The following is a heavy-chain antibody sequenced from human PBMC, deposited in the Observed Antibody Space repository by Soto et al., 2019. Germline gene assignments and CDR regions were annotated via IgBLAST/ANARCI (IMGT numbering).Heavy chain of an antibody. CDR2: ISSSGSTI. Sequence: GGSLRLSCAASGFTFSDYYMSWIRQAPGKGLEWVSYISSSGSTIYYADSVKGRFTISRDNAKNSLYLQMNSLRAEDTAVYYCARDRRDGYNPDFDYWGQGTLVTVSS. CDR3: ARDRRDGYNPDFDY. J-gene: IGHJ4*02. CDR1: GFTFSDYY. V-gene: IGHV3-11*01. D-gene: IGHD5-12*01.